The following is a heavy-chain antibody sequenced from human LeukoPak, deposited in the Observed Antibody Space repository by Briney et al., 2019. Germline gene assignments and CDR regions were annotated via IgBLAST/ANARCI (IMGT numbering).Heavy chain of an antibody. CDR2: IVVGSGNT. CDR1: GFTFTSSA. Sequence: SVKVSCKASGFTFTSSAMQWVRQARGQRLEWIGWIVVGSGNTNYAQKFQKRVTITRDMSTSTAYMELSSLRSEDTAVYYCAADYGGNSGYYGMDVWGQGTTVTVSS. D-gene: IGHD4-23*01. V-gene: IGHV1-58*02. CDR3: AADYGGNSGYYGMDV. J-gene: IGHJ6*02.